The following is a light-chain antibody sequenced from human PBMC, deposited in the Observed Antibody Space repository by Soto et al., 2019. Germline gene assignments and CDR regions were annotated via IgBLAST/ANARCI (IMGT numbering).Light chain of an antibody. CDR2: GVS. Sequence: EIVLTQSPSTLSLSPGERATLSCRASQSVSSSYLAWYQQKPGQAPRLLIYGVSTRAAGISDRFSGSGSGTDFTLTITRLEPEDFALYHCQQYGRAPLTFGGGTKVDIK. V-gene: IGKV3-20*01. J-gene: IGKJ4*01. CDR3: QQYGRAPLT. CDR1: QSVSSSY.